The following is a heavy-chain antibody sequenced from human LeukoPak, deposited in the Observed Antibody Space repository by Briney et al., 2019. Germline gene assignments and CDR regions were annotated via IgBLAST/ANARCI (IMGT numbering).Heavy chain of an antibody. CDR2: INPNGGGT. CDR1: GYTFTGYY. CDR3: ARVVISSDAFDI. V-gene: IGHV1-2*02. D-gene: IGHD3-22*01. J-gene: IGHJ3*02. Sequence: GASVKVSCKASGYTFTGYYLHWVRPAPGQGLEWMGWINPNGGGTNYEQKFQGRVTMTRDTSISTAYMELSRLRSADTAVYYCARVVISSDAFDIWGQGTMVTVSS.